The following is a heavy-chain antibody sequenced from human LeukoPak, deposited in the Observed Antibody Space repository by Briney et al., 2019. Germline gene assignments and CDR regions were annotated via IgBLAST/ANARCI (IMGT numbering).Heavy chain of an antibody. V-gene: IGHV1-69*04. CDR3: ARLQKTYYYDSSGYYGLGDY. D-gene: IGHD3-22*01. Sequence: SVKVSFKASGGTFSSYAISWVRQAPGQGLEWMGRIIPILGIANYAQKFQGRVTITADKSTSTAYMELSSLRSEDTAVYYCARLQKTYYYDSSGYYGLGDYWGQGTLVTVSS. CDR2: IIPILGIA. CDR1: GGTFSSYA. J-gene: IGHJ4*02.